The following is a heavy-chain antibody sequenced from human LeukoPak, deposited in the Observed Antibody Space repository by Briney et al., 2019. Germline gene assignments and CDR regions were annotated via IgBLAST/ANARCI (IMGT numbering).Heavy chain of an antibody. V-gene: IGHV3-23*05. J-gene: IGHJ4*02. CDR3: ARGGAARPDY. D-gene: IGHD6-6*01. Sequence: GGSLRLSCVASGFTFRDYWMTWVRQAPGKGLEWVSTFKTKYHQVYYAESVRGRFTISTDNSRNTVFLQMNTLRAEDTAVYYCARGGAARPDYWGQGTLVTVSS. CDR1: GFTFRDYW. CDR2: FKTKYHQV.